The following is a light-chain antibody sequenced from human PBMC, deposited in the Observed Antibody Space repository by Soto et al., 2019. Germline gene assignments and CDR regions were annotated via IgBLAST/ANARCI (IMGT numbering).Light chain of an antibody. CDR1: QSVTTN. Sequence: EVVMTQSPATLSVSPGERATLSCRDSQSVTTNMAWYQQKPGQAPRLLIYGASTRATGIPARFSGSGSGTDFTLTISSLQSEDFAVYYCQQYNNWPPWTFGQGTKVDI. J-gene: IGKJ1*01. V-gene: IGKV3-15*01. CDR2: GAS. CDR3: QQYNNWPPWT.